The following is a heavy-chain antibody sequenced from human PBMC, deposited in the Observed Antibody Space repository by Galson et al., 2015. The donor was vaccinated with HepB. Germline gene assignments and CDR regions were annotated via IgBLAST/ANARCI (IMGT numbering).Heavy chain of an antibody. CDR2: IYSGGST. Sequence: SLRLSCAASGFTVSSNYMSWVRQAPGKGLEWVSVIYSGGSTYYADSVKGRFTISRDNSKNTLYLQMNSLRAEDTAVCYCARDRRWITMVRGVISGIGFMDVWGKGTTVTVSS. J-gene: IGHJ6*03. D-gene: IGHD3-10*01. V-gene: IGHV3-66*01. CDR3: ARDRRWITMVRGVISGIGFMDV. CDR1: GFTVSSNY.